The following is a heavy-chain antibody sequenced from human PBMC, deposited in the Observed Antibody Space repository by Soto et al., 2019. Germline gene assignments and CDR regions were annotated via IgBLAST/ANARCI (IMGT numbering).Heavy chain of an antibody. D-gene: IGHD5-12*01. Sequence: QITLKESGPTLVKPTQTLTLTCTFSGFSLTTSGVGVGWIRQPPGKALEWLALIYWDDDKRYSPSLTCRLTITKGSSITQVVLTMTNMDPGDTCPYYCARVYGGYDNFDSWGQGTLVTVAS. CDR2: IYWDDDK. CDR1: GFSLTTSGVG. CDR3: ARVYGGYDNFDS. J-gene: IGHJ4*02. V-gene: IGHV2-5*02.